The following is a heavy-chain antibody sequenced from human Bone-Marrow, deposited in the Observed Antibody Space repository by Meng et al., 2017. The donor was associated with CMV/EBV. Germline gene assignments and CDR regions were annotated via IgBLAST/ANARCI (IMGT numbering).Heavy chain of an antibody. D-gene: IGHD2-2*03. J-gene: IGHJ6*02. CDR3: ARDYARGSFGYCSSTSCNYYSYGMDV. CDR2: ISSSGSTI. V-gene: IGHV3-11*04. Sequence: GESLKISCAASGFTFSDYYMSLIRQAPGKGLEWVSYISSSGSTIYYADSVKGRFTISRDNAKNSLYLQMNSLRAEDTAVYYCARDYARGSFGYCSSTSCNYYSYGMDVWGQGTTVTVSS. CDR1: GFTFSDYY.